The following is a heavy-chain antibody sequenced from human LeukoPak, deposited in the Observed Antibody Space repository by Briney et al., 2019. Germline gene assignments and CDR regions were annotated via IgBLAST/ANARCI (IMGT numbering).Heavy chain of an antibody. CDR2: INHSGCT. CDR1: GGSFSGYY. D-gene: IGHD1-7*01. CDR3: ARDITGTTHNWFDP. V-gene: IGHV4-34*01. Sequence: SETLSLTCAVYGGSFSGYYWSWIRQPPGKGLEWIGEINHSGCTNYNPSLKSRVTISVDTSKNQFSLKLSSVTAADTAVYYCARDITGTTHNWFDPWGQGTLVTVSS. J-gene: IGHJ5*02.